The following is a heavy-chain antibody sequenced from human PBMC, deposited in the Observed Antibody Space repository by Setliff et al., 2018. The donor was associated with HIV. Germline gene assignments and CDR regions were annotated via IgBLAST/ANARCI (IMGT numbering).Heavy chain of an antibody. CDR3: AKGSGKITIYYYYMDV. Sequence: GGSLRLSCAASGFPFSTYAMNWVRQAPGKGLEWVSAISDSGDNTYYADSVKGRFTISRDNSKNTLYLQMNSLRAEDTAVYYCAKGSGKITIYYYYMDVWGKGTTVTVSS. CDR2: ISDSGDNT. J-gene: IGHJ6*03. D-gene: IGHD3-3*01. V-gene: IGHV3-23*01. CDR1: GFPFSTYA.